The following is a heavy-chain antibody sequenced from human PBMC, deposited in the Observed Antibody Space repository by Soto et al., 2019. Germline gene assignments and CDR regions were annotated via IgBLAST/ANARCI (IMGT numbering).Heavy chain of an antibody. CDR2: IYYSGST. V-gene: IGHV4-59*01. D-gene: IGHD6-19*01. J-gene: IGHJ3*02. Sequence: SETLSLTCTVSGGSISRNYWSWIRQPPGKRLEWIGYIYYSGSTNYNPSLKSRVTISVDTSKNQFSLKLSSVTAADTAMYYCARDSSGWGAFDIWGQGTMVTVSS. CDR1: GGSISRNY. CDR3: ARDSSGWGAFDI.